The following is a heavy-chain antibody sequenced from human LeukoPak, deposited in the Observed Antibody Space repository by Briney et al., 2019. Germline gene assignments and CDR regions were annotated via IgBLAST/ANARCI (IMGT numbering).Heavy chain of an antibody. D-gene: IGHD5-18*01. J-gene: IGHJ3*02. CDR3: AKDRKGYSYGYDAFDI. CDR1: GFTFDDYA. CDR2: ISWNSGSI. V-gene: IGHV3-9*01. Sequence: GGSLRLSCAASGFTFDDYAMHWVRQAPGKGLEWVSGISWNSGSIGYADSVKGRFTISRDNAKNSLYPQMNRLRAEDTALYYCAKDRKGYSYGYDAFDIWGQGTMVTVSS.